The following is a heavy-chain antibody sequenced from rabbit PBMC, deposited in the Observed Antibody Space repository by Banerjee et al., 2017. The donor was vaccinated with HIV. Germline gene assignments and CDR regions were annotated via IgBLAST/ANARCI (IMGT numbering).Heavy chain of an antibody. CDR2: IDPVFGSI. J-gene: IGHJ4*01. Sequence: QEHLVESGGGLVQPGGSLKVSCKASGFDFSNYGVSWVRQAPGKGLEWIGYIDPVFGSIHYASWVNGRFTISDHNAQNTLYLQLNSLTAADTATYFCARDISGGYFYFNLWGPGTLVTVS. V-gene: IGHV1S47*01. CDR3: ARDISGGYFYFNL. D-gene: IGHD1-1*01. CDR1: GFDFSNYG.